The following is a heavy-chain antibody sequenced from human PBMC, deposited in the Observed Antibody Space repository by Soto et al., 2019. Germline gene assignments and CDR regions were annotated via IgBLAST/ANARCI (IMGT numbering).Heavy chain of an antibody. Sequence: GASVKVSCKASGYTFTSYGISWVRQAPGQGLEWMGWISAYNGNTNYAQKLQGRVTMTTDTSTSTAYMELRSLRTEDTAVYYCARPGGTTVTGLWHFDSWGQGTLVTVSS. CDR2: ISAYNGNT. CDR3: ARPGGTTVTGLWHFDS. V-gene: IGHV1-18*01. J-gene: IGHJ4*02. CDR1: GYTFTSYG. D-gene: IGHD4-17*01.